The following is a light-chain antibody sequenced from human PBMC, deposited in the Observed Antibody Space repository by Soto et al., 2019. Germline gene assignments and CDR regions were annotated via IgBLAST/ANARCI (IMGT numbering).Light chain of an antibody. Sequence: EIVLTQSPATLSLSPGERVTLSCRASQSVSSYLAWYQQKPGQAPRLLIYDASNRATGIPARLSGSGYGTDLTITISSIQAADFEVYHCQHYNNWTITFGQGTRLEIK. CDR3: QHYNNWTIT. CDR2: DAS. CDR1: QSVSSY. V-gene: IGKV3-11*01. J-gene: IGKJ5*01.